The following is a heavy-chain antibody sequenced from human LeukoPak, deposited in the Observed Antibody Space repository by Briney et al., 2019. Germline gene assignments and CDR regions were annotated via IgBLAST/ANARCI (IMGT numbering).Heavy chain of an antibody. CDR2: IIPIFGTA. J-gene: IGHJ3*02. CDR3: ARDQKITIFGVVPITNAFDI. CDR1: GGTFSSYA. D-gene: IGHD3-3*01. V-gene: IGHV1-69*13. Sequence: SVKVSCKASGGTFSSYAISWVRQATGQGLEWMGGIIPIFGTANYAQKFQGRVTITADESTSTAYMELSSLRSEDTAVYYCARDQKITIFGVVPITNAFDIWGQGTTVTVSS.